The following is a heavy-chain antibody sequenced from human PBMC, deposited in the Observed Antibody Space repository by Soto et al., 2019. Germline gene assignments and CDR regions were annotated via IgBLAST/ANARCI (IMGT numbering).Heavy chain of an antibody. D-gene: IGHD5-12*01. J-gene: IGHJ4*02. Sequence: EVQLVESGGGFVQPGGSLRLSCAASGFIFSNYAMNWVRQAPGKGLEWGSYISSSGNAIYYADSMRGRFTTSRDNARNSLYLQVNTLRDEDTALYYCARDKQSGYDSTPFDYWGQGTLVTVSS. CDR2: ISSSGNAI. CDR3: ARDKQSGYDSTPFDY. V-gene: IGHV3-48*02. CDR1: GFIFSNYA.